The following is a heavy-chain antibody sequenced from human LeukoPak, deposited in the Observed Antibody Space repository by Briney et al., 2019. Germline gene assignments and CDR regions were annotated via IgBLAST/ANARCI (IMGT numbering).Heavy chain of an antibody. CDR3: AYCGGDCYSGPYYFDY. Sequence: PGGSLRLSCVASGFTFRSYSMNWVRQAPGKGLEWVSSISSSSSYIYYADSVKGRFTISRDNAKNSLYLQMNSLRAEDTAVYYCAYCGGDCYSGPYYFDYWGQGTLVTVSS. CDR2: ISSSSSYI. J-gene: IGHJ4*02. D-gene: IGHD2-21*02. CDR1: GFTFRSYS. V-gene: IGHV3-21*01.